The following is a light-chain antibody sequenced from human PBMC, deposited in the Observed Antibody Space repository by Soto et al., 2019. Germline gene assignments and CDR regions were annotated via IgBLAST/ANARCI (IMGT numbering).Light chain of an antibody. CDR2: DAS. Sequence: IVLTQSPGTLSLSPGERATLSCRASQSISTYLAWYQHKPGQAPSLLIYDASKRATGIPARFSGSGSGTEFTRTISSREPEDFAVYYCQQRSTWLTFGGGTKVEI. CDR3: QQRSTWLT. J-gene: IGKJ4*01. V-gene: IGKV3-11*01. CDR1: QSISTY.